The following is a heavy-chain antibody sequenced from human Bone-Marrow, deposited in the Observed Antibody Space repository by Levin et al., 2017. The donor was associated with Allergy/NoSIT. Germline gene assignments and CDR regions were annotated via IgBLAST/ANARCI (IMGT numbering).Heavy chain of an antibody. CDR1: GFTFTDYA. Sequence: SLKISCAASGFTFTDYAIHWIRQAPGRGLEWVSGVSWNSGTIGYADSVKGRFTRSRDNAKNSLYSQMNSLRTEDTALYFCARHKDCGGNSYYYYGMDVWGQGTTVTVSS. CDR2: VSWNSGTI. J-gene: IGHJ6*02. D-gene: IGHD4-23*01. V-gene: IGHV3-9*01. CDR3: ARHKDCGGNSYYYYGMDV.